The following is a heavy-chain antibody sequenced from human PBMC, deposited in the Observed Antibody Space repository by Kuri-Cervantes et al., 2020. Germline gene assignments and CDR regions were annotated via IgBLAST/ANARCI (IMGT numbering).Heavy chain of an antibody. CDR3: ARDRGWKKITMIVVEGDSVDY. J-gene: IGHJ4*02. Sequence: ASVKVSCKASGYPFTYYCLHWVRQAPGQGLEWMGIVNPSGGSTSYSQNFQGRVTMTRDTSTSTVYMELSSLKSEDTAVYYCARDRGWKKITMIVVEGDSVDYWGQGTLVTVSS. D-gene: IGHD3-22*01. V-gene: IGHV1-46*01. CDR1: GYPFTYYC. CDR2: VNPSGGST.